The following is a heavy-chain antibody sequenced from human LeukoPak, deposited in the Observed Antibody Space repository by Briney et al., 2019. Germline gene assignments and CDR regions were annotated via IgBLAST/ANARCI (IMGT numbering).Heavy chain of an antibody. J-gene: IGHJ4*02. CDR2: VKGDGRTT. CDR1: GLTSSDFW. CDR3: ATGHSYGYDY. V-gene: IGHV3-74*01. D-gene: IGHD5-18*01. Sequence: GGSLRLSCAASGLTSSDFWMHWVRQPPGKGLVWVALVKGDGRTTIYADSVKGRFTISRDNAKNTLYLQMNSLRADDSGVYYCATGHSYGYDYWGQGVLVTVTS.